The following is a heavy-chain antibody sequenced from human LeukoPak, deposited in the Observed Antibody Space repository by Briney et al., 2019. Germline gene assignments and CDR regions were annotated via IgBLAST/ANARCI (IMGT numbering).Heavy chain of an antibody. CDR3: ARRIAVADTSWFDP. CDR2: IIPIFGTA. J-gene: IGHJ5*02. V-gene: IGHV1-69*13. D-gene: IGHD6-19*01. CDR1: GGTFSSYA. Sequence: ASVKVSCKASGGTFSSYAISWVRQAPGQGLEWMGGIIPIFGTANYAQKFQGRVTITADESTSTAYMELSSLRSEDTAVYYCARRIAVADTSWFDPRGQGTLVTVSS.